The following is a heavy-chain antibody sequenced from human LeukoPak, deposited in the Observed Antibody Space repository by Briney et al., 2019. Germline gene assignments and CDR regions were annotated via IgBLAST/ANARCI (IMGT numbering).Heavy chain of an antibody. CDR2: ISWDGGST. D-gene: IGHD6-13*01. CDR1: GFTFDDYA. Sequence: PGGSLRLSFAGSGFTFDDYAMHWVRQAPGKGLEWVSLISWDGGSTNYADSVKGRFTISRDNSKNSLYMQMNSLRAEDTALYYCAKGGSSSWYEGAYYFDYWGQGTLVTVSS. V-gene: IGHV3-43D*03. CDR3: AKGGSSSWYEGAYYFDY. J-gene: IGHJ4*02.